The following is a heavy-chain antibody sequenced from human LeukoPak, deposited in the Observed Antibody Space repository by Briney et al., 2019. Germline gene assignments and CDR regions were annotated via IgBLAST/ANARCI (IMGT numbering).Heavy chain of an antibody. J-gene: IGHJ4*02. D-gene: IGHD6-6*01. CDR2: IRYDGSNK. CDR3: AKGSGPYSSSGDY. CDR1: GFTFSSYG. Sequence: GGSLRLSCAASGFTFSSYGMHWVRQAPGKGLEWVAFIRYDGSNKYYADSVKGRFTISRDNSKNTLYLQMNSLRAEDTAVYYCAKGSGPYSSSGDYWGQGTLVTVSS. V-gene: IGHV3-30*02.